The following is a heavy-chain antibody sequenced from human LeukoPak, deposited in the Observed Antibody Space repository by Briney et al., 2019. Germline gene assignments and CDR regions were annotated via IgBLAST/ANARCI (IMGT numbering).Heavy chain of an antibody. CDR1: GFTFDDYA. D-gene: IGHD2-2*01. J-gene: IGHJ4*02. CDR3: AKGSYAPYYLDS. CDR2: LSWNSGTI. V-gene: IGHV3-9*01. Sequence: PGRSLRLSCAASGFTFDDYAMHWVRQAPGKGLEWVSGLSWNSGTIAYAESVKGRLTISRDNAKNSLYLQMNNLRPEDTAFYYCAKGSYAPYYLDSWGQGTLVTVSS.